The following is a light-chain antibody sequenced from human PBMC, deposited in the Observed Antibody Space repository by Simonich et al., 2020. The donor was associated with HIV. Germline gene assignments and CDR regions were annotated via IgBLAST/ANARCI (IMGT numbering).Light chain of an antibody. J-gene: IGKJ2*01. CDR1: HGVLYSSNHKHY. CDR3: QQYYDTPYS. Sequence: DIVVTQSPYSLAVSLGERATINCKSGHGVLYSSNHKHYLAWYQHKPGKPPKLLIYCAATRESGVPDRFSGSGSGTDFTLTISSLQAEDVAVYYCQQYYDTPYSFGQGTKVEIK. V-gene: IGKV4-1*01. CDR2: CAA.